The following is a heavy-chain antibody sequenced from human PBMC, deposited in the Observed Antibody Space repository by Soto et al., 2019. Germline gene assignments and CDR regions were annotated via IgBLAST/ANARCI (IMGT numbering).Heavy chain of an antibody. D-gene: IGHD2-21*01. J-gene: IGHJ6*02. CDR1: GFTFSSYA. CDR3: AKGLWSYYYYGMDV. Sequence: GGSLRLSCAASGFTFSSYAMSWVRQAPGKGLEWVSAISGSGGSTYYADSVKGRFTIPRDNSKNTLYLQMNSLRAEDTAVYYCAKGLWSYYYYGMDVWGQGTTVTXCS. V-gene: IGHV3-23*01. CDR2: ISGSGGST.